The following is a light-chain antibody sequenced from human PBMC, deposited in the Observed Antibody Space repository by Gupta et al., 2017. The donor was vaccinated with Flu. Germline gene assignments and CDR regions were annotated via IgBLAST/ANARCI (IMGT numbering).Light chain of an antibody. CDR1: QSFSNTY. CDR2: GAS. CDR3: HHDGSSPET. V-gene: IGKV3-20*01. Sequence: ELVLTQSPGTLSLSPGERATFSCRASQSFSNTYLAWYQQKPGQAPRVLIYGASSRATGIPDRFGGSGSGTHFTLTISRLEPEDFAVYYCHHDGSSPETFGQGTKLQIK. J-gene: IGKJ2*01.